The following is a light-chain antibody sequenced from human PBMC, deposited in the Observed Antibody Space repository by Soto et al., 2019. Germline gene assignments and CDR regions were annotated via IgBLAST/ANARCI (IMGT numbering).Light chain of an antibody. CDR3: QQYGSSPPWT. J-gene: IGKJ1*01. CDR2: KAS. CDR1: QSVTRF. Sequence: IQMTQSPSTLSASVGDRVTITCRASQSVTRFLAWYQQKPGKAPKLLIYKASTLGGGVPSRFSGGGSGTDFTLTISSLQPDDSAVYYCQQYGSSPPWTFGQGTKVDIK. V-gene: IGKV1-5*03.